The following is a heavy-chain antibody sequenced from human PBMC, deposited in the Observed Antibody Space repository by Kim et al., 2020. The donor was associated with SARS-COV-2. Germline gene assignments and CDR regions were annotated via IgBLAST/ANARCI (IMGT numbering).Heavy chain of an antibody. CDR1: GFTFSSYA. Sequence: GGSLRLSCAASGFTFSSYAMSWVRQAPGKGLEWVSAISGSGGSTYYADSVKGRFTISRDNSKNTLYLQMNSLRAEDTALYYCAKDRYYDILGFGYYYYYGMDVWGQGTTVTVSS. D-gene: IGHD3-9*01. CDR2: ISGSGGST. CDR3: AKDRYYDILGFGYYYYYGMDV. J-gene: IGHJ6*02. V-gene: IGHV3-23*01.